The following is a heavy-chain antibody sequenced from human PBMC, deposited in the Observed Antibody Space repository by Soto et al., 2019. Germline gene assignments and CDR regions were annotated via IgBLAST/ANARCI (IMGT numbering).Heavy chain of an antibody. CDR2: TYYSGNT. CDR3: ATLPQRKAVAGNY. V-gene: IGHV4-31*03. Sequence: SETLSLTCTVSGGSISSGGYYWNWIRQHPGKGLEWIGYTYYSGNTYYNPSLNSRVTISADTSKNQFSLKLSSVTAADTAVYYCATLPQRKAVAGNYWGQGTLVTVSS. J-gene: IGHJ4*02. D-gene: IGHD6-19*01. CDR1: GGSISSGGYY.